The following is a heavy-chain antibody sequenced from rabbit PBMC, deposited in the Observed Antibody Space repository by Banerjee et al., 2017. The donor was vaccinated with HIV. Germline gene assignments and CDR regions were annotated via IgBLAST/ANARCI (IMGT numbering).Heavy chain of an antibody. J-gene: IGHJ4*01. CDR2: IVAGSGTT. V-gene: IGHV1S40*01. CDR3: ARDRNGYLGFGFNL. CDR1: GFSFSSDVY. D-gene: IGHD1-1*01. Sequence: QSLEESGGDLVKPGASLTLTCTASGFSFSSDVYMCWVRQAPGKGLELIACIVAGSGTTYYASWAKGRFTISSDNAQDTVDLQMNSLTAADTATYFCARDRNGYLGFGFNLWGQGTLVTVS.